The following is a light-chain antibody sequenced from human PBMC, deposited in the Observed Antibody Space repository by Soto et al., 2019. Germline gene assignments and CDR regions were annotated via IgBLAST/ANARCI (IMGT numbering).Light chain of an antibody. J-gene: IGLJ1*01. CDR1: VSDVGGYDS. V-gene: IGLV2-14*03. CDR3: CSYTTSTTYV. Sequence: QSVLTQPASVSGSPGQSITISCTGTVSDVGGYDSVSWYQQHPGRAPKLIIYGVNNRPSGVSNRFSASKSADTASLTISGLQAEDEANYYCCSYTTSTTYVFGTGT. CDR2: GVN.